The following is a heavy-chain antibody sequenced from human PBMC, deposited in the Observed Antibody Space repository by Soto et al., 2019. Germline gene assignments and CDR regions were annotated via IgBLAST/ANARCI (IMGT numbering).Heavy chain of an antibody. CDR1: GYTFTTYG. CDR2: ISASNGNT. V-gene: IGHV1-18*01. J-gene: IGHJ4*02. D-gene: IGHD6-13*01. Sequence: ASVTVSCKASGYTFTTYGIIWVRQAHGQGLEWMGWISASNGNTYYGQKFQGRVTMTTDSFTSTAYMELSSLTSDDTAVYYCARALPYSSSGDSWGRGTLVTVSS. CDR3: ARALPYSSSGDS.